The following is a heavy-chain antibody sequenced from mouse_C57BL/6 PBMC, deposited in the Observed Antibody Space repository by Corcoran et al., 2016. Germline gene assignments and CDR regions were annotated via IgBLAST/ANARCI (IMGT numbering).Heavy chain of an antibody. CDR3: ANSSGYNYAMDY. CDR2: INPNNGGT. D-gene: IGHD3-2*02. J-gene: IGHJ4*01. CDR1: GYTFTDYY. V-gene: IGHV1-26*01. Sequence: EVQLQQSGPELVKPGASVKISCKASGYTFTDYYMNWVKQSHGKSLEWIGDINPNNGGTSYNQKFKGKATLTVDKSSSTAYMELRSLTSEDSAVYYCANSSGYNYAMDYWGQGTSVTVSS.